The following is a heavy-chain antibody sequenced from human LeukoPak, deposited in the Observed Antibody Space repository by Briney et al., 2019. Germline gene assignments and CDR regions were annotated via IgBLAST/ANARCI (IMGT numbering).Heavy chain of an antibody. CDR2: IYSGGST. CDR1: GFTVGSNY. V-gene: IGHV3-53*01. D-gene: IGHD4-17*01. J-gene: IGHJ6*03. CDR3: ARDIRVTTGYYMDV. Sequence: QPGGSLRLSCAASGFTVGSNYMSWVRQAPGKGLEWVSVIYSGGSTYYADSVKGRFTISRDNSKNTLYLQMNSLRAEDTAVYYCARDIRVTTGYYMDVWGKGTTVTVSS.